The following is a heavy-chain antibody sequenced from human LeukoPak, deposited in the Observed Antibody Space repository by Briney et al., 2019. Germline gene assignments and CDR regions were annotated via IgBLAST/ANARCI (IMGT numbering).Heavy chain of an antibody. Sequence: KXXCKASGXXXXXXGXSWVXQXPXQGXEXXGXXXXXXGNTNYAQKLQGRVTMTTDTSTSTAYMELRSLRSDDTAVYYCARDGIVVVPAASNYYYGMDVWGQGTTVTVSS. V-gene: IGHV1-18*01. CDR2: XXXXXGNT. CDR1: GXXXXXXG. D-gene: IGHD2-2*01. J-gene: IGHJ6*02. CDR3: ARDGIVVVPAASNYYYGMDV.